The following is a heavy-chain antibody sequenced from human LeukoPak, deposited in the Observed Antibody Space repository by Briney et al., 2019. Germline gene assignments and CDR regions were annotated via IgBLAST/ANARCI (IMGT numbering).Heavy chain of an antibody. V-gene: IGHV3-23*01. CDR3: AKWARGYYDSSGLFDY. CDR1: GFTFSSYA. J-gene: IGHJ4*02. D-gene: IGHD3-22*01. CDR2: ISGSGGST. Sequence: PGGSLRLSCAASGFTFSSYAMSWVRQAPGKGLEWVSAISGSGGSTYYADSVKGRFTISRDNSKNTLYLQMNSLRAEDTAVYYCAKWARGYYDSSGLFDYWGQGTLVTVSS.